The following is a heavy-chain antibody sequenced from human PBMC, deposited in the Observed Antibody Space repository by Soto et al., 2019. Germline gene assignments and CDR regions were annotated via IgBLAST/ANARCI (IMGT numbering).Heavy chain of an antibody. Sequence: ESLKISCTTSGYSFISYWVAWVRQLPGKGLEWMGTFYPGDSTSTYSPSFQGQVTISVDTSITTAYLQLNSLKASDTAMYYCARIIGYCRNNDCSWTFDVWGQGTMVTVSS. V-gene: IGHV5-51*01. D-gene: IGHD2-15*01. CDR1: GYSFISYW. CDR2: FYPGDSTS. J-gene: IGHJ3*01. CDR3: ARIIGYCRNNDCSWTFDV.